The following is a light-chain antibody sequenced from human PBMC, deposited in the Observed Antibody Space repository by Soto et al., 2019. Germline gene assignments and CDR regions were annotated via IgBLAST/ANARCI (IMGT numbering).Light chain of an antibody. CDR2: GAS. V-gene: IGKV1-5*01. CDR3: QQYNDYWT. J-gene: IGKJ1*01. CDR1: QSISTS. Sequence: IQMTQSPSTLSASVGDRVTITCRATQSISTSLAWYQQKPGKAPNLLISGASNLESGVPSRFSGSGSGSEFTLTISSLQPDDFATYYCQQYNDYWTFGQGTKVDIK.